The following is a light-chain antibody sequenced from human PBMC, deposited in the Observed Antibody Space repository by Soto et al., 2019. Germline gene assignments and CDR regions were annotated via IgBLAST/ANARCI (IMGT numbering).Light chain of an antibody. CDR1: QSVSSTC. CDR2: GAS. J-gene: IGKJ1*01. CDR3: QQYGSTPWT. Sequence: IVWAQCPVTLSLSPGETATLACRASQSVSSTCLAWYQQKPGQAPGLLLYGASNRPSGIPARFAGSGSGTDFTLTISRLEPEDFAAYYCQQYGSTPWTFGQGTKVDIK. V-gene: IGKV3-20*01.